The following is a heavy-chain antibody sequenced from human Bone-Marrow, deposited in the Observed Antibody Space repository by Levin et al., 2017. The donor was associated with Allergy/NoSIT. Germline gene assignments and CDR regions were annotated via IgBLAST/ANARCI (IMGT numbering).Heavy chain of an antibody. Sequence: LSLTCAASGFTVSNNYMTWVRQAPGKGLEWVSRIYSGGATHYADSVRGRFTLSRDSSDNTLYLQMNSLRAEDTAIYYCATSPREGYWGQGTLVTVSS. CDR3: ATSPREGY. V-gene: IGHV3-53*01. CDR2: IYSGGAT. CDR1: GFTVSNNY. J-gene: IGHJ4*02.